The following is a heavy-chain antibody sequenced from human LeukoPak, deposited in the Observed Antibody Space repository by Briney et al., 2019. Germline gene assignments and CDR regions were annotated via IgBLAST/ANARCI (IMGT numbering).Heavy chain of an antibody. CDR1: GYTFTNYY. CDR2: IDPHSGGT. V-gene: IGHV1-2*02. Sequence: AAVKVSCKTSGYTFTNYYVHWVRQAPGQGLEWMGWIDPHSGGTNFAQKLKGRVTGTSDTSISTVYMELDRLQSDDTAVYYCARASSTYWGQGTQVTVS. CDR3: ARASSTY. J-gene: IGHJ4*02.